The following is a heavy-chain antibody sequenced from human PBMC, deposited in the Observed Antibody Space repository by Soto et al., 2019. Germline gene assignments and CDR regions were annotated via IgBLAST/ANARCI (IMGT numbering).Heavy chain of an antibody. J-gene: IGHJ3*02. CDR1: GYPVTAYY. D-gene: IGHD3-3*01. CDR3: AHGGAVGVAGSAAFDM. V-gene: IGHV1-2*02. Sequence: QLHLVQSGAVVKKPGASVTVSCSASGYPVTAYYMHWVRQAPVRGLEWMGGINPATGAAKFTLTCRGSVALIRDTPTNPVFLELHALTSEDTPAFYSAHGGAVGVAGSAAFDMWGQGPLVTVSS. CDR2: INPATGAA.